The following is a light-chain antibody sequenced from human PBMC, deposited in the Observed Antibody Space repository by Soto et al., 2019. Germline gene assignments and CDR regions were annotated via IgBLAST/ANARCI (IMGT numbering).Light chain of an antibody. CDR3: QQYNAYYS. CDR2: DVS. CDR1: QDISRW. J-gene: IGKJ2*03. V-gene: IGKV1-5*01. Sequence: DIQLTQSPPTLPASAGDRVTITCRASQDISRWLAWYQQKPGKDPELLIYDVSTLQNGVPSRFRGTGSGTEFTLTISSLQPEDFATDYCQQYNAYYSFGQGTKVEIK.